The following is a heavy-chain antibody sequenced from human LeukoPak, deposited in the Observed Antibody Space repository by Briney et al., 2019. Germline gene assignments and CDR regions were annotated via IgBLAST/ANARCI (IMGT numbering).Heavy chain of an antibody. CDR2: INHSGST. J-gene: IGHJ5*02. Sequence: PSETLSLTCAVYGGSFSGYYWSWIRQPPGKGLEWIGEINHSGSTNYNPSLKSRVTISVDTSKNQFSLKLSPVTAADTAVYYCARGRPRIAVAGTVWFDPWGQGTLVTVSS. CDR3: ARGRPRIAVAGTVWFDP. CDR1: GGSFSGYY. D-gene: IGHD6-19*01. V-gene: IGHV4-34*01.